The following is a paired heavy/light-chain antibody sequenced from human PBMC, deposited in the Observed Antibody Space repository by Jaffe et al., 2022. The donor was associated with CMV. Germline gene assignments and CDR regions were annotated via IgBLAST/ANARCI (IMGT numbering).Heavy chain of an antibody. CDR1: GFNFGSTT. CDR2: LKEDGSDE. D-gene: IGHD3-16*02. Sequence: EVQLVESGGGLVQPGGSLRLSCVASGFNFGSTTMTWVRQAPGRGLEWVANLKEDGSDEYYVDSVKGRFTVSRDNAKSSLYLQMNSLRAEDTAVYFCARGGARYFEYWGQGTLVTVSS. CDR3: ARGGARYFEY. J-gene: IGHJ4*02. V-gene: IGHV3-7*03.
Light chain of an antibody. J-gene: IGKJ1*01. CDR1: QSPLRSDGKTY. V-gene: IGKV2D-29*02. CDR3: MQSAQISSKT. CDR2: EVS. Sequence: DIVLTQTPLSLSATPGQPASISCKSSQSPLRSDGKTYLHWYLQKPGQSPQLLIYEVSNRFSGVPDRFSGSGSGTDFTLKISRVEAEDVGVYYCMQSAQISSKTFGQGTKVEIK.